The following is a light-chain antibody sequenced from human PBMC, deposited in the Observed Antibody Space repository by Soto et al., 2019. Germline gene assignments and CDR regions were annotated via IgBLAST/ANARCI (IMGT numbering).Light chain of an antibody. J-gene: IGLJ1*01. CDR3: AAWDDSLNGPV. CDR1: SSNIGSNT. CDR2: SSN. V-gene: IGLV1-44*01. Sequence: QSVLTQPPSASGTPGQRVTISCSGSSSNIGSNTVNWYQQLPGTAPKLLIYSSNQRPSGVPDRFSGSKSGTSASLAISGLQSGDEADYYCAAWDDSLNGPVFGTGTKLTVL.